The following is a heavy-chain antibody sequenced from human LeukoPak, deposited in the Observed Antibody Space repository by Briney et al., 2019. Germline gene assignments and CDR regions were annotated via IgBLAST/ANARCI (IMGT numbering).Heavy chain of an antibody. Sequence: ASVKVSCKASGYTFTIYGISWVRHAPGQGLEWMGWIRIYTGNTKYGEKFQGRATMTRDTSTSTAYMEVRSLRSDDTAVYYCARVRGTALTAYPGYFDYWGQGTLVTVSS. CDR3: ARVRGTALTAYPGYFDY. CDR2: IRIYTGNT. V-gene: IGHV1-18*04. D-gene: IGHD2-21*02. J-gene: IGHJ4*02. CDR1: GYTFTIYG.